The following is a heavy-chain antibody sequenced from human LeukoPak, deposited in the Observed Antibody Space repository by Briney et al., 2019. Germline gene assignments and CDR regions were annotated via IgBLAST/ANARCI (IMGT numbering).Heavy chain of an antibody. Sequence: PSETLSLTCTVSGGSISSGNYYWSWIRQPAGKGLEWIGSIDYSGNTYCNASLKSQVSISIDTSKNQFSLRLTSVTAADTAVYYCARQTGSGLFILPGGQGTLVTVSS. D-gene: IGHD3/OR15-3a*01. CDR2: IDYSGNT. CDR3: ARQTGSGLFILP. V-gene: IGHV4-39*01. J-gene: IGHJ4*02. CDR1: GGSISSGNYY.